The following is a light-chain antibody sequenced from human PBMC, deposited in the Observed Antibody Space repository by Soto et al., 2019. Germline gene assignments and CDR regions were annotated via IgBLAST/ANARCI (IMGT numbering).Light chain of an antibody. J-gene: IGLJ1*01. CDR1: SSDVGGYNY. CDR3: SSYTSNNSPYV. Sequence: QSALTQPASVSGSPVQSITISCTGTSSDVGGYNYVSWYQQHPGKAPRLMIHEVSDRPSGVSNRFSGSKSGNTASLTISGLQAEDEATYYCSSYTSNNSPYVFGSGTKLTV. V-gene: IGLV2-14*01. CDR2: EVS.